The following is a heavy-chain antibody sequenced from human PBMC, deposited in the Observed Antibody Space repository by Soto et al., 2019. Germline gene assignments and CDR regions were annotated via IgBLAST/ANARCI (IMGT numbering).Heavy chain of an antibody. CDR2: IIPILGTT. V-gene: IGHV1-69*01. Sequence: QVQLVQSGAEVKKPGSSVRVSCKASGGTFNRFTLSWVRQAPRQGLEWIGGIIPILGTTNYAQRFQGRVTITADESTSTAYMELRGLRSEDTAIFYCARTRAGAVTGLEDWGQGTLVTVSS. J-gene: IGHJ4*02. D-gene: IGHD6-19*01. CDR3: ARTRAGAVTGLED. CDR1: GGTFNRFT.